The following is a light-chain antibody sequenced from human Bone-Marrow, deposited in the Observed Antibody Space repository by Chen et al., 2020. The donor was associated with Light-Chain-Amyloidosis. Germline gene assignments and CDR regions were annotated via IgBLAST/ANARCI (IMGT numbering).Light chain of an antibody. CDR1: SPNIENKY. CDR3: GTWDGGLGAVV. Sequence: SVLTRPHSVSAAPGQKVIIPRTGSSPNIENKYVSWYQQLPGTAPKLLIYDNNKRPAGIPDRFSGSKSGPSATLGITGLQTGDEADYYCGTWDGGLGAVVFGGGTKLTVL. V-gene: IGLV1-51*01. CDR2: DNN. J-gene: IGLJ3*02.